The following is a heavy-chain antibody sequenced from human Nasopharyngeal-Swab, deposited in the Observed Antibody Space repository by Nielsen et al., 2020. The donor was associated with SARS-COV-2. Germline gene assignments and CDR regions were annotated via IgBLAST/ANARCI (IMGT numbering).Heavy chain of an antibody. V-gene: IGHV2-26*01. CDR2: IFSNDKK. J-gene: IGHJ6*03. CDR3: ARILTAVAGTFYYYYYMDV. CDR1: GFSLSNARMG. D-gene: IGHD6-19*01. Sequence: SGPTLVKPTETLTLTCTVSGFSLSNARMGVSWIRQPPGKALEWLAHIFSNDKKSCSTSLKSRLTISKDTSKSQVVLTMTNMDPVDTATYYCARILTAVAGTFYYYYYMDVWGKGTTVTVSS.